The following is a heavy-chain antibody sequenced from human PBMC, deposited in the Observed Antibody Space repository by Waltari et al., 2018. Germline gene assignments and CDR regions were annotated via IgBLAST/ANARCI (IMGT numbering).Heavy chain of an antibody. V-gene: IGHV4-34*01. Sequence: QVQLQQWGAGLLKPSETLSLTCAVYGGSFSGYYWSWTRQPPGKGLEWIGEINHSGSTNYNPSLKSRVTISVDTSKNQFSLKLSSVTAADTAVYYCARRIQRYKRVFDYWGQGTLVTVSS. J-gene: IGHJ4*02. D-gene: IGHD5-12*01. CDR3: ARRIQRYKRVFDY. CDR2: INHSGST. CDR1: GGSFSGYY.